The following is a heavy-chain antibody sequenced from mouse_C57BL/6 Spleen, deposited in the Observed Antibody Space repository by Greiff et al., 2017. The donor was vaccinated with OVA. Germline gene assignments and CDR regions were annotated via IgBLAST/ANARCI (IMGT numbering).Heavy chain of an antibody. J-gene: IGHJ1*03. CDR2: INPGRGGT. CDR1: GYAFTNYL. CDR3: ATPYCNYDWYFDV. Sequence: QVQLQQSGAELVRPGTSVKVSCKASGYAFTNYLIEWVKQRPGQGLEWIEVINPGRGGTNYNEKFKGKATLTADKSSSSAYMQISSLTSEDAAFYFCATPYCNYDWYFDVWGTGTTVTVSS. V-gene: IGHV1-54*01. D-gene: IGHD2-1*01.